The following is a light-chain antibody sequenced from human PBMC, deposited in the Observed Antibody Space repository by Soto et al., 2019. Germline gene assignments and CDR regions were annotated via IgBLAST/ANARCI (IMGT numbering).Light chain of an antibody. CDR1: SSDVGTYKY. CDR2: EVS. CDR3: SSYTSRSTPV. J-gene: IGLJ2*01. V-gene: IGLV2-14*01. Sequence: QPALTQPASVSGSPGQSITISCTGTSSDVGTYKYVSWYQQLPGKAPKLMIYEVSNRPSGVSNRFSGSKSGNTASLTISELQAEDEADYYCSSYTSRSTPVFGGGTKVTV.